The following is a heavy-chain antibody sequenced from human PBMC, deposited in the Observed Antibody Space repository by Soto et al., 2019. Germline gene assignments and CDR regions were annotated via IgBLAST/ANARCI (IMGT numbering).Heavy chain of an antibody. D-gene: IGHD6-13*01. CDR3: ARAAQLVKNWFDP. CDR1: GVSISSSSW. CDR2: IYHSGTT. V-gene: IGHV4-4*02. Sequence: SETLSLTCAVSGVSISSSSWWVWVRQPPGKGLEWIGEIYHSGTTNYNPSLKSRVTISVDKSKNHFSLRLTSVTAADTAVYYCARAAQLVKNWFDPWGQGXLVTVSS. J-gene: IGHJ5*02.